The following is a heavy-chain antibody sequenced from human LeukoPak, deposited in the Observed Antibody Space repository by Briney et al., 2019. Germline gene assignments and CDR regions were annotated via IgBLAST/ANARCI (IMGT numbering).Heavy chain of an antibody. CDR1: GGSFSGYY. V-gene: IGHV4-34*01. D-gene: IGHD4-17*01. J-gene: IGHJ4*02. Sequence: SETLSLTCAVYGGSFSGYYWSWIRQPPGKGLEWIGEINHSGSTNYNPSLKSRVTISVDTSKNRFSLKLSSVTAADTAVYYCARGGDYGDEYYFDYWGQGTLVTVSS. CDR2: INHSGST. CDR3: ARGGDYGDEYYFDY.